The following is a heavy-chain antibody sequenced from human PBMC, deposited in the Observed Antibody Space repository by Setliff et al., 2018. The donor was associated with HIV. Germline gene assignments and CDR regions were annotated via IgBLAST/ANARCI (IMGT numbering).Heavy chain of an antibody. J-gene: IGHJ4*02. CDR3: AKDYVADYFHPSGRDGAFDH. V-gene: IGHV4-34*01. CDR2: INHSGST. Sequence: SETLSLTCAVYGESFSGYYWSWIRQPPGKGLEWIGEINHSGSTNYNPSLKSRVTISVDTSKNQFSLNLRSMAASDTSVYYCAKDYVADYFHPSGRDGAFDHWGQGTLVTVSS. D-gene: IGHD3-22*01. CDR1: GESFSGYY.